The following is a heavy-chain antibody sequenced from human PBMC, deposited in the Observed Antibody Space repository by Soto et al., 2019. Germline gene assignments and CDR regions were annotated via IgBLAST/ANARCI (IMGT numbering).Heavy chain of an antibody. V-gene: IGHV3-23*01. CDR2: ISGSGGST. CDR1: GFTFSSYA. D-gene: IGHD5-12*01. J-gene: IGHJ5*02. Sequence: SLRLSCAASGFTFSSYAMSWVRQAPGKGLEWVSAISGSGGSTYYADSVKGRFTISRDNSKNTLYLQMNSLRAEDTAVYYCAKRGRDGYKEGTFDPWGQGTLVTVSS. CDR3: AKRGRDGYKEGTFDP.